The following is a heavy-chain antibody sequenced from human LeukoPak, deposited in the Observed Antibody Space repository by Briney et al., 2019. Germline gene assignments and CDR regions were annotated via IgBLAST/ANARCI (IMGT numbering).Heavy chain of an antibody. CDR1: GGSITSGSYY. Sequence: SETLSLTCTVSGGSITSGSYYWAWIRQPPGQGLEWIGSIYSGGSTYYHPSLKSRVTISVDTSQKQFSLTLPSVTAADTAVYYCARRNYGGTLDYWGQGTLVTVSS. V-gene: IGHV4-39*01. J-gene: IGHJ4*02. D-gene: IGHD4-17*01. CDR3: ARRNYGGTLDY. CDR2: IYSGGST.